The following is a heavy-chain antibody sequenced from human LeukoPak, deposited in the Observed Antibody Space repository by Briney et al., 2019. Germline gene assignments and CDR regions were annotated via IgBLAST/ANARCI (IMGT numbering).Heavy chain of an antibody. D-gene: IGHD3-10*01. CDR2: INHSGST. V-gene: IGHV4-34*01. CDR3: VRVAPYYYGSESYFDY. Sequence: SETLSLTCAVYGGSFSGYYWSWIRQPPGKGLEWIGEINHSGSTNYNPSLKSRVTISVDTSKNQFSLKLSSVTAADTAVYYCVRVAPYYYGSESYFDYWGQGTLVTVSS. CDR1: GGSFSGYY. J-gene: IGHJ4*02.